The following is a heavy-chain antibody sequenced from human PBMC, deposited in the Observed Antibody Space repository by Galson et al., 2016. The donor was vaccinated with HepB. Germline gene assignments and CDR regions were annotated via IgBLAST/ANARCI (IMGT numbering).Heavy chain of an antibody. CDR2: IGGGGGNT. CDR3: AREDPNIAVAAPDY. Sequence: SLRLSCAASGFTFSHYAMAWVRQAPGKGLEWVSTIGGGGGNTHYADSVKGRFTISRDNSKNTLYLQMNSLRAEDTAVYYCAREDPNIAVAAPDYWGQGTLVTVSS. J-gene: IGHJ4*02. V-gene: IGHV3-23*01. D-gene: IGHD6-19*01. CDR1: GFTFSHYA.